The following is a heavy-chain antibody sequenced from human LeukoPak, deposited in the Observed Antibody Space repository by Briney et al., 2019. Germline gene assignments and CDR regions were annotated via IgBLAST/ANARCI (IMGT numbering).Heavy chain of an antibody. CDR3: AREVIHDYGDYFDY. CDR1: GFTFSSYA. CDR2: ISYDGSNK. V-gene: IGHV3-30-3*01. Sequence: GRSLRLSCAASGFTFSSYAMHWVCQAPGKGLEWVAVISYDGSNKYYADSVKGRFTISRDNSKNTLYLQMNSLRAEDTAVYYCAREVIHDYGDYFDYWGQGTLVTVSS. D-gene: IGHD4-17*01. J-gene: IGHJ4*02.